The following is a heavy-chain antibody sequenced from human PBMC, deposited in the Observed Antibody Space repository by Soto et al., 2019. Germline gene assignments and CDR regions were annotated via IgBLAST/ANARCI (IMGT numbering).Heavy chain of an antibody. D-gene: IGHD1-1*01. V-gene: IGHV3-23*01. CDR2: ISATGIST. J-gene: IGHJ4*01. CDR3: ARDKDTSSWTGFDF. Sequence: PGGSLRLSCAASGFTFSSYDMNWVRQAPGKGLEWVSAISATGISTHYADSVKGRVTISRDNSANTLSLEMSSLTAEDTAVYYCARDKDTSSWTGFDFWGHGTLVTVSS. CDR1: GFTFSSYD.